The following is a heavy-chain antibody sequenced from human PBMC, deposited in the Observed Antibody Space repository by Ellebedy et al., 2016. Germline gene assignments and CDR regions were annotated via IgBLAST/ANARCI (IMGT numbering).Heavy chain of an antibody. J-gene: IGHJ4*02. CDR2: VNTFSGNT. V-gene: IGHV1-18*04. CDR3: AKTSGWGYGEN. CDR1: GYTFTTFS. D-gene: IGHD3-10*01. Sequence: ASVKVSXXASGYTFTTFSITWVRQAPAQGLEWMGFVNTFSGNTKFAQKFQGRVSMTTDSSTHTAYMDLRSLRSDDTAMYYCAKTSGWGYGENWGQGTLVTVSS.